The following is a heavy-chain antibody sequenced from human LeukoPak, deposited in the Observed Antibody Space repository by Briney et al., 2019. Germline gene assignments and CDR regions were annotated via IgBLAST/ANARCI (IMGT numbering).Heavy chain of an antibody. D-gene: IGHD5/OR15-5a*01. CDR2: TYHSDYT. CDR3: ARDSKSTADAFDI. J-gene: IGHJ3*02. V-gene: IGHV4-4*02. Sequence: KPSGTLSLTCAVSGGSINSSHWWSWVRQSPGEGLEWIGNTYHSDYTNYNPSLKSRATISVDKSKDQLSLKVTSVTAADTAMYYCARDSKSTADAFDIWGQGTMVTVSS. CDR1: GGSINSSHW.